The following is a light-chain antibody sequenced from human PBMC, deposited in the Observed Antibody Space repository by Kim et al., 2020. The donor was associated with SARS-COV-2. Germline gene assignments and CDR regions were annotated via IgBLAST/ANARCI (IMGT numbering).Light chain of an antibody. CDR1: QSVGTS. CDR3: QKYDTWPPN. CDR2: GAS. V-gene: IGKV3-15*01. Sequence: VSPGQRATLACRASQSVGTSLAWYQQKPGQAPRLLIYGASTRAGGIPARFSGSGSGTEFTLSISSLQSEDFALYYCQKYDTWPPNFGPGTKVDIK. J-gene: IGKJ3*01.